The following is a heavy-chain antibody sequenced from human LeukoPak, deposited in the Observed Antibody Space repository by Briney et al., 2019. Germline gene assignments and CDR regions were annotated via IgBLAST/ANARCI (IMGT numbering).Heavy chain of an antibody. CDR3: ARGSRLTKPYYYYYYMDV. J-gene: IGHJ6*03. CDR2: INHSGST. V-gene: IGHV4-34*01. D-gene: IGHD2-8*01. CDR1: GGSFSGYY. Sequence: SETLSLTCAVYGGSFSGYYWSWIRQPPGKGLERIGEINHSGSTNYNPSLKSRVTISVDTSKNQFSLKLSSVTAADTAVYYCARGSRLTKPYYYYYYMDVWGKGTTVTVSS.